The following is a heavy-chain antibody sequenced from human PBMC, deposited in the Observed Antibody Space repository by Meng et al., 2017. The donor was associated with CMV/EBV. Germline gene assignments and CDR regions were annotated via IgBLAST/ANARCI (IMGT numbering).Heavy chain of an antibody. D-gene: IGHD6-19*01. CDR3: ASRDAVAGRRAFDY. CDR1: GITCVTYA. CDR2: IGRSGLYT. Sequence: SGITCVTYAMSWVRRAPRRGPGWVSAIGRSGLYTYCADSVKGRFTISRDIPKNTLYLQMNNLRVEDTAVYYCASRDAVAGRRAFDYWGQGTLVTVSS. V-gene: IGHV3-23*01. J-gene: IGHJ4*02.